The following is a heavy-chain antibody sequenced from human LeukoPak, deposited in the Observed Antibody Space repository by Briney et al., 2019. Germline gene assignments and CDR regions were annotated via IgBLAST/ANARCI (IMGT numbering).Heavy chain of an antibody. CDR3: AHRPTTGKWFDP. Sequence: SGPTLVKPTQTLTLTCTFSGFSLSTSGVGVGWIRQPPGKALEGLALIYWDDDKRYIPSPKSRLTITKDTSKNQVVITMTNMDPVDTATYYCAHRPTTGKWFDPWGQGTLVTVSS. D-gene: IGHD4-17*01. CDR1: GFSLSTSGVG. CDR2: IYWDDDK. J-gene: IGHJ5*02. V-gene: IGHV2-5*02.